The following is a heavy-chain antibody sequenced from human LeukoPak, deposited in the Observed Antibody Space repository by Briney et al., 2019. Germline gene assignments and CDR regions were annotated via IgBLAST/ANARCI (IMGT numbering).Heavy chain of an antibody. CDR2: IYTSGST. J-gene: IGHJ5*02. Sequence: SETLSLTCTVSGGSIGSYYWSWIWQPAGKGLEWIGRIYTSGSTNYNPSLKSRVTMSVDTSKNQFSLKLSSVTAADTAVYYCARDERGHKWFDPWGQGTLVTVSS. CDR3: ARDERGHKWFDP. V-gene: IGHV4-4*07. CDR1: GGSIGSYY.